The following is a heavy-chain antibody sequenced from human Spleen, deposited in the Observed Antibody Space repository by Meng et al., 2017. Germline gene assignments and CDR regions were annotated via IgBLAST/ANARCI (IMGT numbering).Heavy chain of an antibody. CDR2: IKQDGSEK. D-gene: IGHD3-10*01. J-gene: IGHJ4*02. Sequence: GESLKISCAASGFTFSSYWMSWVRQAPGKGLEWVANIKQDGSEKYYVDSVKGRFTISRDNAKNSLYLQMNSLRAEDTAVYYCAREWGSGALDYWGQGTLVTVSS. CDR3: AREWGSGALDY. CDR1: GFTFSSYW. V-gene: IGHV3-7*01.